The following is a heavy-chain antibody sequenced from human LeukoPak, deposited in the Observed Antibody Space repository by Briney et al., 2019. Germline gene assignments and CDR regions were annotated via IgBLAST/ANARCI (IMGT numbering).Heavy chain of an antibody. CDR2: IHHSGRT. Sequence: SETLSLTCTVSGYSISSGYYWGWIRQPPGKGLEWIGTIHHSGRTFYNPSLKSRVTISVDTSKNQFSLKLSSVTAADTGVYYCARDANWNYGYWGQGTLVTVSS. CDR1: GYSISSGYY. D-gene: IGHD1-7*01. CDR3: ARDANWNYGY. V-gene: IGHV4-38-2*02. J-gene: IGHJ4*02.